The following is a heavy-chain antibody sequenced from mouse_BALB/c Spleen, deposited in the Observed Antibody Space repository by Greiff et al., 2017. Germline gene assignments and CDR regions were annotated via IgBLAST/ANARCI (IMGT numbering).Heavy chain of an antibody. CDR3: ARAPRYGSSYYWYFDV. D-gene: IGHD1-1*01. CDR1: GFSLTGYG. Sequence: QVTLKESGPGLVAPSQSLSITCTVSGFSLTGYGVNWVRQPPGKGLEWLGMIWGDGSTDYNSALKSRLSISKDNSKSQVFLKMNSLQTDDTARYYCARAPRYGSSYYWYFDVWGAGTTVTVSS. V-gene: IGHV2-6-7*01. CDR2: IWGDGST. J-gene: IGHJ1*01.